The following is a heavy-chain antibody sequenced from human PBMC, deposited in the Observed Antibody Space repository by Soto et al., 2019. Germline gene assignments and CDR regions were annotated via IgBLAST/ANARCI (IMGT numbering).Heavy chain of an antibody. CDR1: GGSFSGYY. Sequence: SETLSLTCAVYGGSFSGYYWSWIRQPPGKGLEWIGEINHSGSTNYNPSLKSRVTISVDTSKNQFSLKLSSVTAADTAVYYCARGHTASYYYYGLDVWGQGTTVTVSS. V-gene: IGHV4-34*01. J-gene: IGHJ6*02. D-gene: IGHD5-18*01. CDR2: INHSGST. CDR3: ARGHTASYYYYGLDV.